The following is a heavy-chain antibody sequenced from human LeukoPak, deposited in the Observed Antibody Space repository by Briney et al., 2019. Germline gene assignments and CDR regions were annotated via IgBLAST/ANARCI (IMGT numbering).Heavy chain of an antibody. J-gene: IGHJ5*02. V-gene: IGHV3-7*03. D-gene: IGHD3-22*01. CDR2: IKQDGSDK. CDR3: AKEPYDSSGP. CDR1: GFTFSTYW. Sequence: GGSLRLSCAVSGFTFSTYWMSWVRQAPGEGLEWVANIKQDGSDKYYVDSVKGRFTISRDNSKNTLYLQMNSLRAEDTAVYYCAKEPYDSSGPWGQGTLVTVSS.